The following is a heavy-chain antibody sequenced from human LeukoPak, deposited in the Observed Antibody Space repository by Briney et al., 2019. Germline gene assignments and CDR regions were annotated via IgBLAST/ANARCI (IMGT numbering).Heavy chain of an antibody. CDR2: FDPEDGET. J-gene: IGHJ5*02. CDR1: GYTLTELS. V-gene: IGHV1-24*01. D-gene: IGHD6-13*01. CDR3: ATDLSYSSSYNWFDP. Sequence: ASVKVSCKASGYTLTELSMHWVRQAPGKGLEWMGGFDPEDGETIYAQKFQGRVTMTEDTSTDTAYMELSSLRSEDTAVYYCATDLSYSSSYNWFDPWGQGTLVTVSS.